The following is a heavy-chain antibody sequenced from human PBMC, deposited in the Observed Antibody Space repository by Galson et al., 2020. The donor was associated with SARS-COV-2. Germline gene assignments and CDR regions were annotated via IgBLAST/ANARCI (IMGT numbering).Heavy chain of an antibody. J-gene: IGHJ4*02. Sequence: GGSLRLSCAASGFTFRAYWMTWVRQVSGKGLEWVASINHDGNKKYYVDSVKGRFTISRDNAENSVYLQMNSLRVDDTAVYNCVRVDCSGGSCYPGNYWGQGTLVTVSS. D-gene: IGHD2-15*01. V-gene: IGHV3-7*03. CDR3: VRVDCSGGSCYPGNY. CDR1: GFTFRAYW. CDR2: INHDGNKK.